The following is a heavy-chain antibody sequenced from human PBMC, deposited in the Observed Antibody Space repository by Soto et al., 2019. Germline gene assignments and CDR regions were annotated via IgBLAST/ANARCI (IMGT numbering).Heavy chain of an antibody. Sequence: PGGSLRLSCSACGFRLDDYAMYWVRPVPGKGLEWVSGISWNSGRIGYADSVKGRFTISRDNAKNSLYLQMNSLTPADTAVYFCERENQGYLYNGMDVWGQGTTVTVSS. CDR2: ISWNSGRI. V-gene: IGHV3-9*01. J-gene: IGHJ6*02. D-gene: IGHD3-16*02. CDR3: ERENQGYLYNGMDV. CDR1: GFRLDDYA.